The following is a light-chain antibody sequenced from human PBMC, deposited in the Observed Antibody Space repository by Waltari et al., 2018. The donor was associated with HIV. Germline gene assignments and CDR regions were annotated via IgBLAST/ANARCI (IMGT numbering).Light chain of an antibody. CDR2: RND. V-gene: IGLV10-54*01. Sequence: QAGLTQPPSVSKGLKQTATLTCAGNSDNVGNQGVAWLQQHQGHPPKLLSYRNDDRPSGVSERFSTSRSGNTAFLTITELQPEDETDYFCSAWDSSLGAWVFGGGTRLTVL. J-gene: IGLJ3*02. CDR3: SAWDSSLGAWV. CDR1: SDNVGNQG.